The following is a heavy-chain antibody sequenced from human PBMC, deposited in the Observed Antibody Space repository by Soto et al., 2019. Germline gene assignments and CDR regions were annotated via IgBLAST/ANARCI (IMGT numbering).Heavy chain of an antibody. CDR3: ARGPQSSHDY. J-gene: IGHJ4*02. Sequence: SETLSLTCTVSGGSISSSIYYWGWIRQPPGKGLEWIGNIYYSGSTYYNPSLNSRLTMSVDTSKNQFSLNLSSVTAADTAVYYCARGPQSSHDYWGQGILVTVSS. V-gene: IGHV4-39*01. CDR1: GGSISSSIYY. CDR2: IYYSGST. D-gene: IGHD6-6*01.